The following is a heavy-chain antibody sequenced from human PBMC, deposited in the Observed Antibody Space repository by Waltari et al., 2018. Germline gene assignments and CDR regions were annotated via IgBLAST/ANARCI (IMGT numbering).Heavy chain of an antibody. CDR3: ARIITSTKGYYFDY. D-gene: IGHD3-10*01. CDR2: FNYSGST. J-gene: IGHJ4*02. Sequence: QLQLQESGPGLVKPSETRSPTCTCLCGSISLSTYYLGWIRQPPGKGLGWIGKFNYSGSTYYHPSLKSRVTVSVDTSKNQFSLKLSSVTAADTAVYYCARIITSTKGYYFDYWGQGTLVTVSS. CDR1: GSISLSTYY. V-gene: IGHV4-39*01.